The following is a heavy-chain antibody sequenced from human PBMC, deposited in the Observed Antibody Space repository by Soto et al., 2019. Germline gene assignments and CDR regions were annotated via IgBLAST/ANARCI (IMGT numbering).Heavy chain of an antibody. Sequence: SETLSLTCTVSGGSISSSSYYWGWIRQPPGKGLEWIGSIYYSGSTYYNPSLKSRVTISVDTSKNQFSLKLSSVTAADTAVYYCARGVTTDVRYNWFDPWGQGTLVTVSS. D-gene: IGHD4-17*01. J-gene: IGHJ5*02. V-gene: IGHV4-39*01. CDR1: GGSISSSSYY. CDR2: IYYSGST. CDR3: ARGVTTDVRYNWFDP.